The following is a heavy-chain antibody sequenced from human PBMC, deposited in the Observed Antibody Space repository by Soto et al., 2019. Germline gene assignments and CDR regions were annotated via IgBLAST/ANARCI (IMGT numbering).Heavy chain of an antibody. Sequence: EVQLVESGGGLVQPGGSLRLSCAASGFTVSSNYMSWVRQAPGKGLEWVSIIYSGGRTYYTDSVKGRFTISRDNSKNTLYLPMNSLRAEDTAVYYGARGGPLLDYWGQGTLVTVSS. J-gene: IGHJ4*02. V-gene: IGHV3-66*01. CDR2: IYSGGRT. CDR1: GFTVSSNY. CDR3: ARGGPLLDY.